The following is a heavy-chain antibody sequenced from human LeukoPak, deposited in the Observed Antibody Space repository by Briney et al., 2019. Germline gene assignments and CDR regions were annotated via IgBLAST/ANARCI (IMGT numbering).Heavy chain of an antibody. V-gene: IGHV3-21*01. D-gene: IGHD3-10*01. Sequence: PGGSLRLSCAASGFTFSSYSMNWVRQAPGKGLEWVSSISSSSSYIYYADSVKGRLTISRDNAKNSLYLQMNSLRAEDTAVYYCARDVVTMVRGVIIPSVDYWGQGTLVTVSS. CDR1: GFTFSSYS. CDR2: ISSSSSYI. J-gene: IGHJ4*02. CDR3: ARDVVTMVRGVIIPSVDY.